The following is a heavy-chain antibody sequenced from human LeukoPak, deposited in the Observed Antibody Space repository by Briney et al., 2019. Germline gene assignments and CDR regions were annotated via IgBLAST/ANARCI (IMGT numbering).Heavy chain of an antibody. J-gene: IGHJ3*02. CDR1: GGTFSSYT. CDR2: IIPILGIA. V-gene: IGHV1-69*02. D-gene: IGHD3-3*01. Sequence: SVKVSCKASGGTFSSYTISWVRQAPGQGLEWMGRIIPILGIANYAQKFQGRVTITADKSTSTAYMELSSLRSEDTAVYYCARGSITIFGVVIQAFDIWGQGTMVTVSS. CDR3: ARGSITIFGVVIQAFDI.